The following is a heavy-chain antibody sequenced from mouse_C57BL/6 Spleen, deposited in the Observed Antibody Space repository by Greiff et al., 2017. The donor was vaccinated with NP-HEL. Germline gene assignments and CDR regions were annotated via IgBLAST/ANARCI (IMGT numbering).Heavy chain of an antibody. CDR3: ARLGDGYYPTYYAMDY. D-gene: IGHD2-3*01. J-gene: IGHJ4*01. Sequence: VQLQQSGPELVKPGASVKISCKASGYSFTGYYMNWVKQSPEKSLEWIGEINPSTGGTTYNQKFKAKATLTVDKSSSTAYMQLKSLTSEDSAVYYCARLGDGYYPTYYAMDYWGQGTSVTVSS. CDR2: INPSTGGT. CDR1: GYSFTGYY. V-gene: IGHV1-42*01.